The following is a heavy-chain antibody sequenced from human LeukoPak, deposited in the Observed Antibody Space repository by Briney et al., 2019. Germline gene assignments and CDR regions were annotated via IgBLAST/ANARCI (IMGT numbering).Heavy chain of an antibody. D-gene: IGHD5-12*01. J-gene: IGHJ6*02. CDR2: IYNDGST. V-gene: IGHV3-66*01. Sequence: GGSLRLSCAASAFTVSSNYMTWVRQGPGKGLEWVSVIYNDGSTSDAASAKGRFTISRENTKNTLYLQMNSLRAEDRAVSYCAGTRSVATTFYYHYGMDVWGQGNTVTVSS. CDR3: AGTRSVATTFYYHYGMDV. CDR1: AFTVSSNY.